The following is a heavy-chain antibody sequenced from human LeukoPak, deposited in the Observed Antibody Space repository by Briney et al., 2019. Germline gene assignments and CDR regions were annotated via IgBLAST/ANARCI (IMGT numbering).Heavy chain of an antibody. Sequence: PGGSLRLSCAASGLTFSDYYMSWIRQAPGKGLEWVSYISSSGSTIYYADSVKGRFTISRDNSKNTLYLQMNSLRAGDTAVYYCAKGSKLVVITRDHYMAVWGKGTTVTISS. J-gene: IGHJ6*03. CDR3: AKGSKLVVITRDHYMAV. V-gene: IGHV3-11*04. D-gene: IGHD3-22*01. CDR2: ISSSGSTI. CDR1: GLTFSDYY.